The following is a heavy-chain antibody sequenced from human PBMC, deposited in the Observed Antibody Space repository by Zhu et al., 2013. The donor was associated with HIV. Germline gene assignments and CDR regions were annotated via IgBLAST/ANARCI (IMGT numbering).Heavy chain of an antibody. CDR1: GYIFTGYY. V-gene: IGHV1-2*02. CDR2: INPNSSGT. CDR3: VRDTTYYYATSGPLY. Sequence: QVQLVQSGAEVKEPGASVKVSCKASGYIFTGYYIHWVRQAPGQGLEWMGWINPNSSGTNYAQKFQGRVTMTRDTSINTAYMELSRLRSDDTAVYYCVRDTTYYYATSGPLYWGQGSLVTVSS. D-gene: IGHD3-22*01. J-gene: IGHJ4*02.